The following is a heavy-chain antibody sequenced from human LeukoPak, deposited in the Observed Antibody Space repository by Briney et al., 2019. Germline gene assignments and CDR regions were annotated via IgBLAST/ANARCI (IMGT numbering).Heavy chain of an antibody. CDR2: ISGSGGTI. CDR1: GFTFSSYA. V-gene: IGHV3-23*01. CDR3: ARGSTYYDSSGQVPFDY. J-gene: IGHJ4*02. Sequence: GGSLRLSCAASGFTFSSYAMSWVRQAPGKGLEWVSAISGSGGTIYYADSVKGRFTISRDNAKNSLYLQMNSLRAEDTAVYYCARGSTYYDSSGQVPFDYWGQGTLVTVSS. D-gene: IGHD3-22*01.